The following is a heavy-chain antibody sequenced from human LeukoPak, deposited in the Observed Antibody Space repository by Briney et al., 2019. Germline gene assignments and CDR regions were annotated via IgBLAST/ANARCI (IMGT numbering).Heavy chain of an antibody. J-gene: IGHJ5*02. CDR2: ISGSGGDT. D-gene: IGHD2-2*01. Sequence: GGSLRLSCAASGFTFSSYAMTWVRQAPGKGLEWVSGISGSGGDTYYADSVKGRFTISRDNSKNTPYLQMNTLRAEDTAVYYCAKGRVPAAHNWFDPWGQGTLVTVSS. CDR1: GFTFSSYA. V-gene: IGHV3-23*01. CDR3: AKGRVPAAHNWFDP.